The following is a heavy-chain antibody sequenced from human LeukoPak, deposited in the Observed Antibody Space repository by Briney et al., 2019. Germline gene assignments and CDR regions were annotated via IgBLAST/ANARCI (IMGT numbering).Heavy chain of an antibody. Sequence: ASVTLSFTASGYTFASYDINWVRQAPGQGLEWMGWMNPNSGNTGYAQKFQGRVTITRNTSISTAYMELSSLRSEDTAVYYCARGGRYSSLTYYYYYYMDVWGKGTTVTVSS. J-gene: IGHJ6*03. CDR2: MNPNSGNT. V-gene: IGHV1-8*03. D-gene: IGHD6-13*01. CDR3: ARGGRYSSLTYYYYYYMDV. CDR1: GYTFASYD.